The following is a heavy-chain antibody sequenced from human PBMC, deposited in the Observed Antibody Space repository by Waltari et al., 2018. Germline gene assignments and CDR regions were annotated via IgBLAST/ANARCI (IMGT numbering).Heavy chain of an antibody. CDR2: IYYSGST. CDR3: ARGGIAARPDY. Sequence: QLQLQESGPGLVKPSETLSLTCTVSGCSISSSSYYWGWIRQPPGKGLEWIGSIYYSGSTYYNPSLKSRVTISVDTSKNQFSLKLSSVTAADTAVYYCARGGIAARPDYWGQGTLVTVSS. D-gene: IGHD6-6*01. J-gene: IGHJ4*02. CDR1: GCSISSSSYY. V-gene: IGHV4-39*07.